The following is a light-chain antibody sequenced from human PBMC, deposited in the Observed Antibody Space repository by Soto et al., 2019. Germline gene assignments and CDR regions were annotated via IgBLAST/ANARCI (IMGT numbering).Light chain of an antibody. V-gene: IGKV1-5*03. J-gene: IGKJ2*01. CDR1: QSISSW. Sequence: DIQMTQSPSTLSASVGDRVTITCRASQSISSWLAWYQQKPGKAPNLLIYKASTLESGVPSRFSGSGSGTEFTLTISSLQPDDFATYYCQQYNSYSLFVQGTKLEIK. CDR2: KAS. CDR3: QQYNSYSL.